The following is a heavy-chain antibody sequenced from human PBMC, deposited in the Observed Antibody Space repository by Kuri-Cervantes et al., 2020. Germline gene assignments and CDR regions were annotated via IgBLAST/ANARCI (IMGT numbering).Heavy chain of an antibody. V-gene: IGHV4-59*01. CDR3: ARTNDAFDI. Sequence: SETLSLTCTVSGGSISSYYWSWIRQPPGKGLEWIGYIYYSGSTNYNPSLKSRVTISVDTSKNQFSLKLSSVTAADTAVYYCARTNDAFDIWAQGTMVTVSS. CDR2: IYYSGST. CDR1: GGSISSYY. J-gene: IGHJ3*02.